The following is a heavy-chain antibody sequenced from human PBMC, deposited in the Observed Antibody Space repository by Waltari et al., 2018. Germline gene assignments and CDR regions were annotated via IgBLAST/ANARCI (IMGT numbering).Heavy chain of an antibody. Sequence: QVQLVQSGAEVKKPGSSVKVSFKASGGPFSCYAIRWVRQAPGQGLEWMGGIIPIFGTANYAQKFQGRVTITTDESTSTAYMELSSLRSEDTAVYYCARGSESRVGTNMDVWGKGTTVTVSS. CDR3: ARGSESRVGTNMDV. D-gene: IGHD1-7*01. CDR1: GGPFSCYA. V-gene: IGHV1-69*05. CDR2: IIPIFGTA. J-gene: IGHJ6*03.